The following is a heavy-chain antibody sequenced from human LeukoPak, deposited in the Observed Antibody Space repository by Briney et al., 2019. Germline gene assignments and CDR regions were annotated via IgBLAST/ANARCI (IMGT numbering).Heavy chain of an antibody. D-gene: IGHD3-9*01. CDR2: IYHSGST. CDR3: AREGPPAYYDILTGYYNGGHAFDI. Sequence: SESLSLTCAVSGGSISSSNWWSWVRQPPGKGLEWIGEIYHSGSTNYNPSLKSRVTISVDKSKNQFSLKLSSVTAADTAVYYCAREGPPAYYDILTGYYNGGHAFDIWGQGTMVTVSS. V-gene: IGHV4-4*02. J-gene: IGHJ3*02. CDR1: GGSISSSNW.